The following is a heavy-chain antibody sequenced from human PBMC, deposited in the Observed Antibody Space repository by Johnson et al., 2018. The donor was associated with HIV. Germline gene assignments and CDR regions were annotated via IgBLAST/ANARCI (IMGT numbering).Heavy chain of an antibody. Sequence: QVQLVESGGGVVQPGRSLRLSCTAYGFTFSSYGMHWVRQAPGKGLEWVAVISYDGSNKYDADSVKGRFTISRDNSKNTLYLQMNSLRAEDTAVYYCASHVGSSVGSAFDIWGQGTMVTVSS. CDR3: ASHVGSSVGSAFDI. CDR1: GFTFSSYG. D-gene: IGHD6-6*01. J-gene: IGHJ3*02. V-gene: IGHV3-30*19. CDR2: ISYDGSNK.